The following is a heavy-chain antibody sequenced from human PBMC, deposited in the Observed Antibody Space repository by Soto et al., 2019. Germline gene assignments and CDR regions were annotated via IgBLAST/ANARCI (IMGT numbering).Heavy chain of an antibody. V-gene: IGHV1-3*01. CDR3: AKEMYFLVVPDAFDI. D-gene: IGHD2-2*01. CDR2: INAGNGNT. Sequence: ASVKVSCKASGYTFTSYAMHWVRQAPGQRLEWMGWINAGNGNTKYSQKFQGRVTITRDTSASTAYMELSSLRSEDTAVYYCAKEMYFLVVPDAFDIWGQGTMVTVSS. CDR1: GYTFTSYA. J-gene: IGHJ3*02.